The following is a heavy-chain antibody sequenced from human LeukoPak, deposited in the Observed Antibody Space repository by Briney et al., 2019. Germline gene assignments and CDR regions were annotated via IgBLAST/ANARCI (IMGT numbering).Heavy chain of an antibody. V-gene: IGHV3-53*01. D-gene: IGHD1-26*01. CDR1: GFTVSSNY. CDR2: IYSGGST. CDR3: ASASGSESYYYYGMDV. Sequence: GGSLRLSCAASGFTVSSNYMSWVRQAPGKGLEWVSVIYSGGSTYYADSVKGRFTISRDNSKNTLYLQMNSLRAEDTAVYYCASASGSESYYYYGMDVWGQGTTVTVSS. J-gene: IGHJ6*02.